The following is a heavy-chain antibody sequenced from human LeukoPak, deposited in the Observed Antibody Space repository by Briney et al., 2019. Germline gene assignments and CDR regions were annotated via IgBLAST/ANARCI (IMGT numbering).Heavy chain of an antibody. CDR1: GFTVSTYW. Sequence: GGSLRLSCAASGFTVSTYWMSWVRQAPGKGLEWVANIKEDGREKYYVDSVKGRFTITRDNAKNSLYLQMNSLRAEDTAMYYCARDSAGNDYWGQGTLVTVSS. D-gene: IGHD6-13*01. J-gene: IGHJ4*02. V-gene: IGHV3-7*01. CDR2: IKEDGREK. CDR3: ARDSAGNDY.